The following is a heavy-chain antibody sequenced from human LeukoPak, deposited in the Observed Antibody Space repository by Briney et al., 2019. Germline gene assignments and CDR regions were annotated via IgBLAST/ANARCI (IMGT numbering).Heavy chain of an antibody. Sequence: GGSLRLSCAASGFTFSSYAMHWVRQAPGKGLEWVAVISYDGSNKYYADSVKGRFTISRDNSKNTLYLQMNSLRAEDTAVYYCARELYCSGGSCYSDRSNWFDPWGQGTLVTVSS. V-gene: IGHV3-30*04. CDR1: GFTFSSYA. D-gene: IGHD2-15*01. CDR3: ARELYCSGGSCYSDRSNWFDP. CDR2: ISYDGSNK. J-gene: IGHJ5*02.